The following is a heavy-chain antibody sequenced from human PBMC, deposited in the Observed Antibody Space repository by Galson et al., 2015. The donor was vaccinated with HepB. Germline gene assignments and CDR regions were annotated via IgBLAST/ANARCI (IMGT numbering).Heavy chain of an antibody. V-gene: IGHV1-18*01. D-gene: IGHD2-2*01. CDR3: ARECRYCSSTSCYGWFDP. CDR2: ISAYNGNT. J-gene: IGHJ5*02. Sequence: SVKVSCKASGYTFTSYGISWVRQAPGQGLEWMGWISAYNGNTNYAQKLQGRVTMTTDTSTSTAYMELRSLRSDDTAVYYCARECRYCSSTSCYGWFDPWGQGTLVTVSS. CDR1: GYTFTSYG.